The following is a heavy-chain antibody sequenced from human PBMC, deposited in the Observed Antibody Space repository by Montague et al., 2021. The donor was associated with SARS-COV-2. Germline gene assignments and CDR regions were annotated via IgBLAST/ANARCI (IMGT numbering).Heavy chain of an antibody. Sequence: SETLSLTCTVSGGSISRYSWTWIWQPPGKGLEWIGYIYNSGSTNYNPSLTSRVTISVDTSKNQFSPKLSSVAAADTAVYYCARVGRGSSWYEVAFDIWGQGTMVTVSS. CDR2: IYNSGST. CDR1: GGSISRYS. J-gene: IGHJ3*02. V-gene: IGHV4-59*01. D-gene: IGHD6-13*01. CDR3: ARVGRGSSWYEVAFDI.